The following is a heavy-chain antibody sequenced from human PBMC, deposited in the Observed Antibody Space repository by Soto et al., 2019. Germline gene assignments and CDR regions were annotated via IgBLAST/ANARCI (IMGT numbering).Heavy chain of an antibody. CDR1: GFTFSAYY. CDR2: ISSSGTSA. CDR3: ARDRGAVTGQYFDY. Sequence: QVQLEESGGGLVKPGGSLRLSCAASGFTFSAYYMSWIRQAPGKGLEYISYISSSGTSANYADSVKGRFTISRDNAKNSLYLQINGPRAEDTAVYYCARDRGAVTGQYFDYWGQGALVTVSS. V-gene: IGHV3-11*05. J-gene: IGHJ4*02. D-gene: IGHD6-19*01.